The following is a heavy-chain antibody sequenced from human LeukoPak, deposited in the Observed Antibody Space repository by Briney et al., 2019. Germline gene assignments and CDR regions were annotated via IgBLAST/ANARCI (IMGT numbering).Heavy chain of an antibody. Sequence: GGSLRLSCAASGFTFSSYAMSWVRQAPGKGLEWVSAISGSGGSTYYADSVKGRFTISRDNSKNTLYLQMNSLRAEDTAVYYCARKNSSGWCVRGVYFDYWGQGTLVTVSS. J-gene: IGHJ4*02. CDR2: ISGSGGST. D-gene: IGHD6-19*01. CDR3: ARKNSSGWCVRGVYFDY. V-gene: IGHV3-23*01. CDR1: GFTFSSYA.